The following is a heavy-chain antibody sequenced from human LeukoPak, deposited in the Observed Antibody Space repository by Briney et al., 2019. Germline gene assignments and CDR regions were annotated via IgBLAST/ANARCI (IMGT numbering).Heavy chain of an antibody. D-gene: IGHD3-9*01. Sequence: MTSETLSLTCTVSGGSISSGSYYWSWIRQPAGKGLEWIGRIYTSGSTNYNPSLKSRVTISVDTSKNQFSLKLSSVTAADTAVYYCARGAYDILTGYDKPYWYFDLWGRGTLVTVSS. CDR2: IYTSGST. V-gene: IGHV4-61*02. CDR3: ARGAYDILTGYDKPYWYFDL. J-gene: IGHJ2*01. CDR1: GGSISSGSYY.